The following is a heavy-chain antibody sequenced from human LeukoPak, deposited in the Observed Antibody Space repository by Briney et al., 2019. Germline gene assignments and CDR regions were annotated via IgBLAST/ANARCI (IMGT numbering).Heavy chain of an antibody. CDR2: IIPIFGTA. V-gene: IGHV1-69*05. Sequence: SVRVSDKASGGTVSSYAISWVRQAPGQGLEWMGGIIPIFGTANYVQKFQGRVTITTDESTSTAYMELSSLRSEDTAVYYCARERYSYGQGRFDYWGQGTLVTVSS. CDR3: ARERYSYGQGRFDY. D-gene: IGHD5-18*01. CDR1: GGTVSSYA. J-gene: IGHJ4*02.